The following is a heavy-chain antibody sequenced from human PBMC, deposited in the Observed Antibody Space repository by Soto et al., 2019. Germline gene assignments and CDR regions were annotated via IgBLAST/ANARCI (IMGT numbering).Heavy chain of an antibody. CDR3: AVGYGCSRRNWFDP. Sequence: QVQLVESGGGVVQPGRSPRLSCAASGFTFSSYAMHWVRQAPGKGLEWVAAISYDGTYVYYADSVKGRFTISRDNYKNTLYLQVNSLRAEDTAMYYCAVGYGCSRRNWFDPWGHGPLVTVSS. D-gene: IGHD5-18*01. V-gene: IGHV3-30-3*01. J-gene: IGHJ5*02. CDR2: ISYDGTYV. CDR1: GFTFSSYA.